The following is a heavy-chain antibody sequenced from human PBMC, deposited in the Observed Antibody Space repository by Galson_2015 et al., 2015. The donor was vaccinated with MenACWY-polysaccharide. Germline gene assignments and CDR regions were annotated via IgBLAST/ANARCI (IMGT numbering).Heavy chain of an antibody. J-gene: IGHJ4*02. D-gene: IGHD3-16*01. CDR2: ISYDGSSK. CDR1: GFAFRSYN. V-gene: IGHV3-30*18. CDR3: AKDYLRGWAYPPGELDY. Sequence: SLRLSCAAAGFAFRSYNMHWVRQAPGKGLEWVAVISYDGSSKYYIESVKGRFTISRDNSKNTVYLQMNSLRAEDTAVYYCAKDYLRGWAYPPGELDYWGQGTLVTVSS.